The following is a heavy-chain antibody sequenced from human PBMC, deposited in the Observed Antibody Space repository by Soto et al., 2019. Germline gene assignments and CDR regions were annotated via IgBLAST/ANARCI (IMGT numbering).Heavy chain of an antibody. CDR3: ARDQGSHPGD. Sequence: QVQLQESGPGLVGPSGAVSLTCAVSGGSISSGNWWGWVRQPPGKGLEWIGEIHHSGSTNYNPSLKSRVTMSVVPSKNLFSLTLNSVTAADTAFYYCARDQGSHPGDWGQGTLVSVSS. J-gene: IGHJ4*02. CDR2: IHHSGST. V-gene: IGHV4-4*02. CDR1: GGSISSGNW. D-gene: IGHD6-13*01.